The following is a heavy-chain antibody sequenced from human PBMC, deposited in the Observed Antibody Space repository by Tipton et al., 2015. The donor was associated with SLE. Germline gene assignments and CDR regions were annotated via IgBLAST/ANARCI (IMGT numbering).Heavy chain of an antibody. CDR1: GGTFSSYA. Sequence: QSGAEVKKPGSSVKVSCKASGGTFSSYAISWVRQAPGQGLEWMGGTIPIFGTANYAQKLHGRVTITADESTSTAYMELGSLRCEDTAVYYCARGYCSGGSCALGYWGRGTLVTVS. V-gene: IGHV1-69*01. D-gene: IGHD2-15*01. CDR2: TIPIFGTA. J-gene: IGHJ4*02. CDR3: ARGYCSGGSCALGY.